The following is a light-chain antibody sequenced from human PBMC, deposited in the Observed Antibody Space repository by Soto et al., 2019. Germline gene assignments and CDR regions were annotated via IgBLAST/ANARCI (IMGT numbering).Light chain of an antibody. CDR2: DAS. CDR3: QQYGSSPFT. J-gene: IGKJ3*01. CDR1: QSVSSY. V-gene: IGKV3-11*01. Sequence: EIVLTQSPATLSLSPGERATLSCRASQSVSSYLAWYQQKPGQAPRLLIYDASNRATGIPARFSGSGSGTDFTLTISGLEPEDFAVYYCQQYGSSPFTFGPGTKVDI.